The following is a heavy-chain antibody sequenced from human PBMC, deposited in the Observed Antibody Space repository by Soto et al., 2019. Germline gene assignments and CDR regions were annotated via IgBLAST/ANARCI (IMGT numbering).Heavy chain of an antibody. CDR3: VSYDFWSGYSDY. V-gene: IGHV3-66*01. CDR1: GFTVSSNY. CDR2: FYTGGST. D-gene: IGHD3-3*01. Sequence: EVQLVESGGGLVQPGGSLRLSCAVSGFTVSSNYMSWFRQAPGKGLEWVSIFYTGGSTYYSDSVKGRFTISRDNSKNTLYLQMNSLREEDTAVYYCVSYDFWSGYSDYWGQGTRVTVSS. J-gene: IGHJ4*02.